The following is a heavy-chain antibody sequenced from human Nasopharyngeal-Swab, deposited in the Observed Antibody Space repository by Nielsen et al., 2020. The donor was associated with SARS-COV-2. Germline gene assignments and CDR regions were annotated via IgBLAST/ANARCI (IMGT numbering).Heavy chain of an antibody. CDR2: IYYSGTT. D-gene: IGHD6-13*01. J-gene: IGHJ6*02. CDR1: GGSVSSGSHY. Sequence: SETLSLTCTVSGGSVSSGSHYWSWIRQPPGKGLEWIGYIYYSGTTNYNPSLESRVTISVDTSKNQFSLKLSSVTAADTAVYYCARVGGSSSQQAELGYYYGMDVWGQGTTVTVSS. V-gene: IGHV4-61*01. CDR3: ARVGGSSSQQAELGYYYGMDV.